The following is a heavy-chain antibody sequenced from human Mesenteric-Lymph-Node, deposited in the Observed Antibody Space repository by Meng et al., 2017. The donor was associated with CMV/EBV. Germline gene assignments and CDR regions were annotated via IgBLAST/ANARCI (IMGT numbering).Heavy chain of an antibody. CDR3: ARDGRRGDFDY. Sequence: GESLKISCAASGFTFSSYSMNWVRQAPGKGLEWVANIKQDGSEIYYVDSVKGRFTISRDNAKNSLYLQMNSLRVEDTAVYYCARDGRRGDFDYWGQGTLVTISS. J-gene: IGHJ4*02. D-gene: IGHD3/OR15-3a*01. V-gene: IGHV3-7*01. CDR1: GFTFSSYS. CDR2: IKQDGSEI.